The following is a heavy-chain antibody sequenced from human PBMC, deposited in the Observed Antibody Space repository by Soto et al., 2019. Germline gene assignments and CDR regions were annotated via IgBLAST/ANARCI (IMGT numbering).Heavy chain of an antibody. V-gene: IGHV3-11*01. CDR1: GFTFSDYY. J-gene: IGHJ4*02. Sequence: PGGSLRLSCAASGFTFSDYYMSWIRQAPGKGLEWVSYISSSGSTIYYADSVKGRFTISRDNAKNSLYLQMNSLRAEDTAVYYCARDPRYNIVVVPAAKGELLDYWGQGTLVTVSS. CDR2: ISSSGSTI. CDR3: ARDPRYNIVVVPAAKGELLDY. D-gene: IGHD2-2*01.